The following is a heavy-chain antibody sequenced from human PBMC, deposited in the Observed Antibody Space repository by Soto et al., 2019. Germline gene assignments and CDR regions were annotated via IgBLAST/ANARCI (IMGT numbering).Heavy chain of an antibody. J-gene: IGHJ5*02. D-gene: IGHD3-22*01. CDR1: GYTFTSYY. Sequence: ASGKVSCKASGYTFTSYYMHWVRQAPGQGLGWMGIINPSGGSTSYAQKFQGRVTMTRDTSTSTVYMELSSLRSEDTAVYYCARDQDTMTVGYWFDPWGQGTLVTVSS. V-gene: IGHV1-46*01. CDR2: INPSGGST. CDR3: ARDQDTMTVGYWFDP.